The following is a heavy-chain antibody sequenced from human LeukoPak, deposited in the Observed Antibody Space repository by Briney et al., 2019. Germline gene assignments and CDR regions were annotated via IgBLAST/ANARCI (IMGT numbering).Heavy chain of an antibody. D-gene: IGHD6-6*01. V-gene: IGHV4-61*02. CDR1: GGSISSGSYY. CDR3: ARFGEYSSSAADY. CDR2: IYTSGST. Sequence: PSETLSLTCTVSGGSISSGSYYWSWIRQPAGKGLEWIGRIYTSGSTNYNPSLKSRVTISVDTSKNQFSLKLSSVTAADTAVYYCARFGEYSSSAADYWGQGTLVTVSS. J-gene: IGHJ4*02.